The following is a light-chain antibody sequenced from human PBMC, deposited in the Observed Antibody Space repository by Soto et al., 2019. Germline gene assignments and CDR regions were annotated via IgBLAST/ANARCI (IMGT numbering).Light chain of an antibody. CDR2: DAS. J-gene: IGKJ1*01. Sequence: EIVLTQSPATLSLSPGERATLSCRASQSVSSYFAWYQQKPGQAPRLLLYDASNRATGIPARFSGSGSGTDCTLTSSSLEPEDFAVYYCQQRGNWPLTVGQGTKVEIK. CDR3: QQRGNWPLT. V-gene: IGKV3-11*01. CDR1: QSVSSY.